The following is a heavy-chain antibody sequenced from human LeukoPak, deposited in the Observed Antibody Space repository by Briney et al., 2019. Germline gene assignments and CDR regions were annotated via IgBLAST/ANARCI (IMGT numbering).Heavy chain of an antibody. J-gene: IGHJ4*02. CDR1: GYTLTELS. CDR3: ATDLGRLGPAAISGDY. CDR2: FDPEDGET. V-gene: IGHV1-24*01. D-gene: IGHD2-2*02. Sequence: ASVKVSCKVSGYTLTELSMHWVRQAPGKGLEWMGGFDPEDGETIYAQKFQGRVTMTEDTSTDTAYVELSSLRSEDTAVYYCATDLGRLGPAAISGDYWGQGTLVTVSS.